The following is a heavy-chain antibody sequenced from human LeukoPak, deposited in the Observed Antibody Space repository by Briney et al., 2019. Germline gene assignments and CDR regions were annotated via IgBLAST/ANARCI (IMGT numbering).Heavy chain of an antibody. CDR1: GGTFSSYA. V-gene: IGHV1-69*04. CDR3: ASVLRRDGYNFDY. D-gene: IGHD5-24*01. Sequence: ASVKVSCKASGGTFSSYAISWVRQAPGQGLEWMGRIIPILGIANYAQKFQGRVTITADKSTSTAYMELSSLRSEDTAVYYCASVLRRDGYNFDYWGQGTLVTVSS. J-gene: IGHJ4*02. CDR2: IIPILGIA.